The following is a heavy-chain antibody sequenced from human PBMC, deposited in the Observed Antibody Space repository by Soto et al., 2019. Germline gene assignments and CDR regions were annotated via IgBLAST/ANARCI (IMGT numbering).Heavy chain of an antibody. D-gene: IGHD3-22*01. V-gene: IGHV4-34*01. Sequence: SETLSLTCAVYGGSFSGYYWSWIRQPPGKGLEWIGEVNHSGSANYSPSLKSRVTISVDTSKNQFSLKVTSVTAADTAVYYCARGRQSDSSGYSPGYWGQGTLVTSPQ. J-gene: IGHJ4*02. CDR3: ARGRQSDSSGYSPGY. CDR1: GGSFSGYY. CDR2: VNHSGSA.